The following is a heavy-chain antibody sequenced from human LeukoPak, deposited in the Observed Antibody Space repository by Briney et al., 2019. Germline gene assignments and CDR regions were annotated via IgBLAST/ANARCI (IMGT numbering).Heavy chain of an antibody. CDR2: ISSSSTSE. CDR1: GFTFNTNA. Sequence: GGSLRLSCAASGFTFNTNAMTWVRQAPGKGLEWVSYISSSSTSEYYADSVRGRFTISRDNSKNTLYLQMNSLRAEDTAVYYCARATGVKKGYFDYWGQGTLVTVSS. CDR3: ARATGVKKGYFDY. V-gene: IGHV3-48*01. J-gene: IGHJ4*02. D-gene: IGHD3-10*01.